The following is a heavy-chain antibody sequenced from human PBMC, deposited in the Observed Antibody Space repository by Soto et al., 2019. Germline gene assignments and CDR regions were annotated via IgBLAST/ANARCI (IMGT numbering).Heavy chain of an antibody. CDR2: IYYSGST. V-gene: IGHV4-59*01. CDR3: ARAVLPATAPFDY. J-gene: IGHJ4*02. Sequence: SETLSLTCIVSGGSISNYYWSWIRQPPGKGLEWIGYIYYSGSTNYNPSLQSRVTISVDTSKNQFSLKLSSVAAADTAVYYCARAVLPATAPFDYWGQGTLVTVSS. D-gene: IGHD2-2*01. CDR1: GGSISNYY.